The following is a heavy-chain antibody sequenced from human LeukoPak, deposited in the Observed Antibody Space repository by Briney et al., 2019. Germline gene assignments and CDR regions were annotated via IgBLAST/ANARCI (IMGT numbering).Heavy chain of an antibody. CDR1: GFTFSSYS. D-gene: IGHD2-2*01. Sequence: GGSLRLSCAASGFTFSSYSMNWVRQAPGKGLEWVSSISSSSSYIYYADSVKGRFTTSRDSAKNSLYLQMNSLRAEDTAVYHCARGMIHREVTCSSTSCYWEYYFDYWGQGTLVTVSS. J-gene: IGHJ4*02. V-gene: IGHV3-21*01. CDR3: ARGMIHREVTCSSTSCYWEYYFDY. CDR2: ISSSSSYI.